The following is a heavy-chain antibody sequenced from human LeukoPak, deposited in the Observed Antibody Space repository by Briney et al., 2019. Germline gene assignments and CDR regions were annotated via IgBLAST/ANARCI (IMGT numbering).Heavy chain of an antibody. J-gene: IGHJ4*02. D-gene: IGHD1-14*01. CDR3: ARDRPLESPALIDY. CDR1: GYTFTSYG. CDR2: ISAYNGNT. Sequence: ASVKVSCKASGYTFTSYGISWVRQAPGQGLEWMGWISAYNGNTNYAQKLQGRVTMTTDTSTSTAYMELRSLRSDDTAVYYCARDRPLESPALIDYWGRGTLVTVSS. V-gene: IGHV1-18*01.